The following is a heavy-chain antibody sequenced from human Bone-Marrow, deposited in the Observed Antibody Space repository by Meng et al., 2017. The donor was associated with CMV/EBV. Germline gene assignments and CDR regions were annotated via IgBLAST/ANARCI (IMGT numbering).Heavy chain of an antibody. D-gene: IGHD2-2*01. CDR3: TKDIVDCSSTSCQYYYYYYGMDV. Sequence: GGSLRLSCAASGFTFSSYGMHWVRQAPGKGLEWVAVIWYDGSNKYYADSVKGRFTISRGNSKNTLYLQMNSLRAEDTAVYYCTKDIVDCSSTSCQYYYYYYGMDVWGQGTTVTVSS. J-gene: IGHJ6*02. CDR2: IWYDGSNK. V-gene: IGHV3-33*06. CDR1: GFTFSSYG.